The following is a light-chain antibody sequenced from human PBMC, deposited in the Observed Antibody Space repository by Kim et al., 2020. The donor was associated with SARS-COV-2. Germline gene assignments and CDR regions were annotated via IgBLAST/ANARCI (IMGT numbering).Light chain of an antibody. V-gene: IGKV3-15*01. Sequence: EIVMTQSPATLSVSPGERVTLSCRASQSVDSNLPWYQQKPGQAPRLLIYGASTRATDIPARFSGSGSGTEFTLIISSLQSEDFAVYYCQQYSHWPPYTFGQGTKLEI. CDR3: QQYSHWPPYT. CDR2: GAS. J-gene: IGKJ2*01. CDR1: QSVDSN.